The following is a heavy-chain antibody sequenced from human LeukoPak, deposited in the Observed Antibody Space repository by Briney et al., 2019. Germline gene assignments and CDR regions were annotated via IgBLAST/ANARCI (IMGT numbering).Heavy chain of an antibody. D-gene: IGHD2-2*01. CDR2: ISDSGDSA. J-gene: IGHJ4*02. Sequence: PGGSLRLSCAASGFTFRSYAMNWVRQAPGKGLEWVSGISDSGDSAYYADSVKGRFTISRDSSESTLYLQVNSLTAEDTAVYYCASQNLSSTSYSLDYWGQGTLVTVSS. CDR3: ASQNLSSTSYSLDY. CDR1: GFTFRSYA. V-gene: IGHV3-23*01.